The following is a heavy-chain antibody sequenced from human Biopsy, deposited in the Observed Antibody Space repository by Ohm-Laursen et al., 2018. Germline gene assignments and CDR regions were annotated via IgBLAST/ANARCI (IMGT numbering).Heavy chain of an antibody. Sequence: SVKVSCKLPTGTFNSYGIIWVRQAPGQGLEWMGRIIPILRTTAYAQTFLGRVTITADSPTSTVDMELTSLTSDDTAVYFCAREAIGYQLPCDDWGQGTLVTVSS. V-gene: IGHV1-69*11. CDR2: IIPILRTT. CDR1: TGTFNSYG. D-gene: IGHD2-2*01. CDR3: AREAIGYQLPCDD. J-gene: IGHJ4*02.